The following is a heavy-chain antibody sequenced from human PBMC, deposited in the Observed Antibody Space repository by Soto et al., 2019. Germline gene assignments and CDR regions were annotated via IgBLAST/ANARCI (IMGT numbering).Heavy chain of an antibody. V-gene: IGHV1-46*01. CDR2: INPSGGST. D-gene: IGHD1-26*01. CDR3: ARAPKGSSGSYSAFDI. Sequence: ASVKVSCKASGYTFTSYGISWVRQAPGQGLEWMGWINPSGGSTSYAQKFQGRVTMTRDTSTSTVYMELSSLRSEDTAVYYCARAPKGSSGSYSAFDIWGQGTMVTVSS. J-gene: IGHJ3*02. CDR1: GYTFTSYG.